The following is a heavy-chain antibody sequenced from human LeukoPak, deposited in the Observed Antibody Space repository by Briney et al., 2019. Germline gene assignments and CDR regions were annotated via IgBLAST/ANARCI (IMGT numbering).Heavy chain of an antibody. J-gene: IGHJ4*02. Sequence: SETLSLTCAFSGASFSGYYWRWVRQPPGKGLEWIGEINHSGITTYNPSLKSRVTISLDTSKKEFSLKLNSVTAADTAVYYCAISHKWLLLDYWGQGTLVTVSS. CDR1: GASFSGYY. CDR2: INHSGIT. V-gene: IGHV4-34*01. CDR3: AISHKWLLLDY. D-gene: IGHD2-15*01.